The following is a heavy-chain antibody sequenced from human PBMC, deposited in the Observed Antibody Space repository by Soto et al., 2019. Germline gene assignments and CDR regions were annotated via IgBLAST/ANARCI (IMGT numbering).Heavy chain of an antibody. V-gene: IGHV4-34*01. CDR3: ARVVSYCGGDCYPYYFDY. J-gene: IGHJ4*02. CDR2: INHSGST. Sequence: SETLSLTCAVYGGSFSDYYWSWIRQPPGKGLEWIGEINHSGSTNYNPSLKSRVTISVDTSKNQFSLKLSSVTAADTAVYYCARVVSYCGGDCYPYYFDYWGQGTLVTVSS. D-gene: IGHD2-21*02. CDR1: GGSFSDYY.